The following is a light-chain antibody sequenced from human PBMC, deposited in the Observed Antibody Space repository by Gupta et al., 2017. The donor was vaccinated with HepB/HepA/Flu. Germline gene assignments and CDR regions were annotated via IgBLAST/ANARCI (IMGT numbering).Light chain of an antibody. V-gene: IGKV3D-15*01. CDR1: QSVNSN. Sequence: EIVMTQSPATLSVSPGERATLSCRASQSVNSNLAWYQQKPGQAPRLLIYGALTMATGTPARFSGSGSGTEFTLTISSLQSEDFAVYYCQQYNNWPPVFGGGTKVEIK. J-gene: IGKJ4*01. CDR3: QQYNNWPPV. CDR2: GAL.